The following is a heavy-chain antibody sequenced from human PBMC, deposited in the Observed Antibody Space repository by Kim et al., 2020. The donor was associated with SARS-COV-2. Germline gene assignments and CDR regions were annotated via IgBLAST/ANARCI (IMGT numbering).Heavy chain of an antibody. CDR2: ST. CDR3: ARSGPPFYFDY. V-gene: IGHV4-39*01. D-gene: IGHD3-10*01. Sequence: STDYNQPLKRRVTISVDTSKNQFPLKLSSVTAADTAVYYCARSGPPFYFDYWGQGTLVTVSS. J-gene: IGHJ4*02.